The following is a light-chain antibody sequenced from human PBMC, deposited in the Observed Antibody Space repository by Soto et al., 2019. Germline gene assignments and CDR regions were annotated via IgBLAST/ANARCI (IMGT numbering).Light chain of an antibody. CDR3: CSYRSSSTLV. V-gene: IGLV2-14*01. Sequence: QYVLTQPASVCGSPGQSVTISCTGTSSDIGAYKYVSWYQHYPGKSPRLLIYEVSNRPSGVSNRFSASKSGNTASLTISGLQAEDEADYFCCSYRSSSTLVFGGGTKVTV. J-gene: IGLJ2*01. CDR2: EVS. CDR1: SSDIGAYKY.